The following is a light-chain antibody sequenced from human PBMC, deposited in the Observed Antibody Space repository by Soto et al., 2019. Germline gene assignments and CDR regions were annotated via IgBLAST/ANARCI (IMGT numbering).Light chain of an antibody. CDR1: QTINNY. Sequence: DIQMTQSPSSLSASVGDRVTITCRTSQTINNYLNWYQQKPGKAPRLLIYAASTLHSGVPSRFTGSGSGNDFTLTISSLQPEDFATYCCQQSYTTPRTFGQGTKVEIK. CDR3: QQSYTTPRT. V-gene: IGKV1-39*01. CDR2: AAS. J-gene: IGKJ1*01.